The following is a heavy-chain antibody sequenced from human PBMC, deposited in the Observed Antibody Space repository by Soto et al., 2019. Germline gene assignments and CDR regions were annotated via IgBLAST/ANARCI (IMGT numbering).Heavy chain of an antibody. V-gene: IGHV5-51*01. CDR3: AKDLDYGGNSEAYGV. CDR1: RFTFRTYW. CDR2: IYPGYSKT. D-gene: IGHD4-17*01. J-gene: IGHJ3*01. Sequence: NSLMISCKVSRFTFRTYWISCVRQIPGKGLEWMGSIYPGYSKTTYSPSFQGQVTISADKSISTAYLQWSSLKASDTAMYYCAKDLDYGGNSEAYGVWGQGTMVT.